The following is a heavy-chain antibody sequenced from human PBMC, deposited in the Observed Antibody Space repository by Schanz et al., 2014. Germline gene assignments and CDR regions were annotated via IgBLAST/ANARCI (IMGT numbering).Heavy chain of an antibody. D-gene: IGHD5-12*01. CDR3: ARDGGRDGYNLAFDV. V-gene: IGHV3-53*01. CDR2: MYINSGST. J-gene: IGHJ3*01. CDR1: GFTVNTNY. Sequence: EEQLVESGGGLIQPGGSLRLSCAVSGFTVNTNYMSWVRQAQGKGLEWISSMYINSGSTQYADSVKGRFIISRDSSKNTLFLQMNSLSAEDTAVYFCARDGGRDGYNLAFDVWGQGTLVTVSS.